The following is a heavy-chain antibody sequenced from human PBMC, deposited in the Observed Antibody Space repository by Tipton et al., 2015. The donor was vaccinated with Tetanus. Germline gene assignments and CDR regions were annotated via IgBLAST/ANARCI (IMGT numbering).Heavy chain of an antibody. J-gene: IGHJ6*02. Sequence: TLSLTCTVSGGSISSYYWSWIRQPPGKGLEWIGYIYYSGSTNYNPSLKSRVTISVDTSKNQFSLKLSSVTAADTAVYYCARLGRYFDWLDYYGMDVWGQGTTVTVSS. CDR1: GGSISSYY. CDR2: IYYSGST. D-gene: IGHD3-9*01. CDR3: ARLGRYFDWLDYYGMDV. V-gene: IGHV4-59*08.